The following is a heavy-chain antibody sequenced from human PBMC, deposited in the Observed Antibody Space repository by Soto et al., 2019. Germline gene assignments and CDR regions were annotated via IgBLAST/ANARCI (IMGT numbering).Heavy chain of an antibody. J-gene: IGHJ6*03. D-gene: IGHD1-26*01. CDR3: AKTNRSTRSWENYYYYMDV. Sequence: EVQLVESGGGLVQPGRSLRLSCAASGFTFDDYAMHWVRQAPGKDLEWVSGISWNSGSIGYADSVNGRFTISRDNAKNSLYLQMNSLRAEDTALYYCAKTNRSTRSWENYYYYMDVWGKGTTVTVSS. V-gene: IGHV3-9*01. CDR2: ISWNSGSI. CDR1: GFTFDDYA.